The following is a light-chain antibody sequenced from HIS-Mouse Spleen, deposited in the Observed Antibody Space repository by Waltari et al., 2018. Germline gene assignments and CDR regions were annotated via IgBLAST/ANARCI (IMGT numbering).Light chain of an antibody. Sequence: QSVLTQPPSASGTPGQRVTISCSGSSSNTGSNYVYWYKQPPGTAPKLLIYRTNQRPSGVPDRFSGSKSGTSASLAISGLRSEDEADYYCAAWDDSLSGWVFGGGTKLTVL. CDR2: RTN. J-gene: IGLJ3*02. CDR3: AAWDDSLSGWV. V-gene: IGLV1-47*01. CDR1: SSNTGSNY.